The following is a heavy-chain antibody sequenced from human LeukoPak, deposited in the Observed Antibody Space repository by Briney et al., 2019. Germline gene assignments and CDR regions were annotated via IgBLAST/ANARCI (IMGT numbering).Heavy chain of an antibody. D-gene: IGHD3-10*01. CDR1: GGSISSGGYY. V-gene: IGHV4-31*03. Sequence: SETLSLTCTVSGGSISSGGYYWSWIRQHPGKGLEWIGYIYYSGSTYYNPSLKSRVTISVDTSKNQFSLKLSSVTAADTAVYYCARSGEHGSGSYYYYYGMDVWGQGTTVTVSS. J-gene: IGHJ6*02. CDR2: IYYSGST. CDR3: ARSGEHGSGSYYYYYGMDV.